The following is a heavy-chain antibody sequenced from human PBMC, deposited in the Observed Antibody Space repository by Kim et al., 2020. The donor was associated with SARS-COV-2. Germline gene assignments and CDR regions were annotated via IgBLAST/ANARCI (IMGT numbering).Heavy chain of an antibody. V-gene: IGHV4-39*01. CDR1: GGSISSSSYY. D-gene: IGHD2-15*01. J-gene: IGHJ4*02. CDR2: IYYSGST. CDR3: ARHELSTPGVVVPNGGFDY. Sequence: SETLSLTCTVSGGSISSSSYYWGWIRQPPGKGLEWIGSIYYSGSTYYNPSLKSRVTISVDTSKNQFSLKLSSVTAADTAVYYCARHELSTPGVVVPNGGFDYWGQGTLVTVSS.